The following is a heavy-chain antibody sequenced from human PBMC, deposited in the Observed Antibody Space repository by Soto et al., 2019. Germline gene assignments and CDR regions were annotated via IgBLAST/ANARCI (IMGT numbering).Heavy chain of an antibody. Sequence: EVQLLESGGGLVQPGGPLRLSCAASGFTFSNYVMNWVRQAPGKGLEWVSTISYSADKTFYADSVKGRFTISRDNSRDTLFLQMNSLRADDAAVYYCARRARTATTNWGAFDIWGQGTMVTVSS. CDR3: ARRARTATTNWGAFDI. J-gene: IGHJ3*02. D-gene: IGHD1-7*01. V-gene: IGHV3-23*01. CDR1: GFTFSNYV. CDR2: ISYSADKT.